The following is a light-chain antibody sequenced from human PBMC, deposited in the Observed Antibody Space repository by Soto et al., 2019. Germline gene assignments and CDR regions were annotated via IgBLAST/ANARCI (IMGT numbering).Light chain of an antibody. Sequence: QSALTQPPSASGTPGQRVTISCSGSSSNIGTHTVNWHQQVPGTAPKLLIYSNSQRPSGVPDRFSGSKSGTSASLAISGLQSEDEADYYCGAWDDGVYVFGTGTSSPS. V-gene: IGLV1-44*01. J-gene: IGLJ1*01. CDR3: GAWDDGVYV. CDR2: SNS. CDR1: SSNIGTHT.